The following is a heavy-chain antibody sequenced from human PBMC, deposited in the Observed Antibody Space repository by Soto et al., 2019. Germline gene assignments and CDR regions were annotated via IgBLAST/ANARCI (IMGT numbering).Heavy chain of an antibody. D-gene: IGHD3-16*01. Sequence: SETLSLTCAVYGGSFSGYYWSWIRQPPGKGLEWIGEINHSGSTNYNPSLKIRVTISVDTSKNQFSLKLSSVTAADTAVYFCARGLSTYYDNMPHFDSWAQGTLVPVSS. CDR2: INHSGST. CDR1: GGSFSGYY. CDR3: ARGLSTYYDNMPHFDS. J-gene: IGHJ4*02. V-gene: IGHV4-34*01.